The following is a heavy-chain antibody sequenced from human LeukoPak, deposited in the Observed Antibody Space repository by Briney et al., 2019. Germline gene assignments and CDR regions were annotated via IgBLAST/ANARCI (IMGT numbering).Heavy chain of an antibody. CDR3: ARGLRLPMVRGTFDY. D-gene: IGHD3-10*01. CDR1: GGSFSGYY. V-gene: IGHV4-34*01. J-gene: IGHJ4*02. CDR2: INHSGST. Sequence: SETLSLTCAVYGGSFSGYYWSWIRQPPGKGLEWIGEINHSGSTNYNPSLKSRVTISVDTSKNQFSLKLSSVTAADTAAYYCARGLRLPMVRGTFDYWGQGTLVTVSS.